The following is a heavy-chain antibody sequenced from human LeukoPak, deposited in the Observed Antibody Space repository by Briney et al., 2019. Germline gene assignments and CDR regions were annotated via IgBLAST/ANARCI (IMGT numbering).Heavy chain of an antibody. V-gene: IGHV3-30*04. Sequence: GRSLRLSCAASGFTFSSYAMHWVRQAPGKGLEWVAVISYDGSNKYYADSVKGRFTISRDNSKNTLYLQMNSLRAEDTAVYYCAKESGGRDFRRGAFDIWGQGTMVTVSS. D-gene: IGHD2-15*01. CDR3: AKESGGRDFRRGAFDI. CDR1: GFTFSSYA. CDR2: ISYDGSNK. J-gene: IGHJ3*02.